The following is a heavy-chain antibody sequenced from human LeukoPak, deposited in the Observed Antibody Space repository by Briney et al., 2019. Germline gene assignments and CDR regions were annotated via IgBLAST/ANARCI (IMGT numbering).Heavy chain of an antibody. CDR3: ARDSSGGDSPADALDI. J-gene: IGHJ3*02. CDR1: GFTFSSYW. Sequence: GGSLRLSCAASGFTFSSYWMSWVRQAPGKGLEWVANIKQDGSEEYYVDSVKGRFTISRDNAKNSLYLQMDSLRAEDTAVYYCARDSSGGDSPADALDIWGQGTMVSVSS. CDR2: IKQDGSEE. V-gene: IGHV3-7*01. D-gene: IGHD2-15*01.